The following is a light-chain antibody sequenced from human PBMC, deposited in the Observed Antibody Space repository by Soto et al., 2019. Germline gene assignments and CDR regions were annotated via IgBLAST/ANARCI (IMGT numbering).Light chain of an antibody. J-gene: IGKJ1*01. CDR1: ESIRQY. Sequence: DIQMTQYPSSLSASVGDRVIITCRASESIRQYLNWYQHKPGKVPTLLIYAASSLQSGVPSRFSGSGSGTEFTLAITSLQPEDFATYYCQQSGDTPPWTVDQGTKVEIK. V-gene: IGKV1-39*01. CDR3: QQSGDTPPWT. CDR2: AAS.